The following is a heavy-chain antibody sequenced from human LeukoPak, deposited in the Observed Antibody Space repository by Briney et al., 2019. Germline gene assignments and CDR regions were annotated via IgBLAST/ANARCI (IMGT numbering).Heavy chain of an antibody. CDR1: GYTFTGYY. Sequence: GASVKVSCKASGYTFTGYYMHWVRQAPGQGLEWMGWINPNSGGTNYAQKFQGRVTMTRDTSISTAYMELSSLRSEDTAVYYCASPIVVVPAANRKLNPFNDAFDIWGQGTMVTVSS. V-gene: IGHV1-2*02. CDR3: ASPIVVVPAANRKLNPFNDAFDI. J-gene: IGHJ3*02. D-gene: IGHD2-2*01. CDR2: INPNSGGT.